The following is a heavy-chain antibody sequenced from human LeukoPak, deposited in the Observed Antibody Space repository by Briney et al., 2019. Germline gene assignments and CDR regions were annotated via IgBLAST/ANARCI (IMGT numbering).Heavy chain of an antibody. V-gene: IGHV3-23*01. D-gene: IGHD3-9*01. J-gene: IGHJ4*02. CDR3: AKFYDILTGYIGY. CDR1: GFTFSNAW. Sequence: GGSLRLSCAASGFTFSNAWMSWVRQSPGKGLEWVSAISGGGGTTYYAYYADSVKGRFTISRDNSKNTLYLLMNSLRAEDTAVYYCAKFYDILTGYIGYWGQGTLVTVSS. CDR2: ISGGGGTT.